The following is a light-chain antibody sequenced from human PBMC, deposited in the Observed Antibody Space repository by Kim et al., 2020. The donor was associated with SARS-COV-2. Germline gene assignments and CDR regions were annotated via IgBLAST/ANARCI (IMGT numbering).Light chain of an antibody. CDR1: SSDIGCYNF. V-gene: IGLV2-8*01. Sequence: GPPVTTTCPETSSDIGCYNFVAWYQQHPGKAPKVMIYEVNKRPSGVPDRFSGSKSGNTASLTVSGLQAEDEADYYCSSYAGRQNLVFGGGTQLTVL. CDR2: EVN. CDR3: SSYAGRQNLV. J-gene: IGLJ2*01.